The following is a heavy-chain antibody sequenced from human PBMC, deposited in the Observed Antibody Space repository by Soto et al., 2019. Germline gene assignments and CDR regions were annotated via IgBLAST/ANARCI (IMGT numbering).Heavy chain of an antibody. Sequence: QVHLLESGPGVVKPSETLSLTCTVSGGSMNREGDYWHWFRQPPGKGLEWIGNIHYGETAKYNPSLKTRLTVSADTSKHQFSLKLTSVTAADTAVFYFARGKGGPRYFDIWGRGTLVAVSS. J-gene: IGHJ2*01. CDR1: GGSMNREGDY. CDR3: ARGKGGPRYFDI. D-gene: IGHD3-16*01. V-gene: IGHV4-31*03. CDR2: IHYGETA.